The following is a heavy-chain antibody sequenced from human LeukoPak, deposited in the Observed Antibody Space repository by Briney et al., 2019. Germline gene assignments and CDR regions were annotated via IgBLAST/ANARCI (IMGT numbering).Heavy chain of an antibody. CDR3: AREELVVVAAMDY. J-gene: IGHJ4*02. CDR2: ISYDGSNK. CDR1: GFTFSSYA. D-gene: IGHD2-15*01. Sequence: GGSLRLSCAASGFTFSSYAMHRVRQAPGKGLEWVAVISYDGSNKYYADSVKGRFTISRDNSKNTLYLQMNSLRAEDTAVYYCAREELVVVAAMDYWGQGTLVTVSS. V-gene: IGHV3-30*04.